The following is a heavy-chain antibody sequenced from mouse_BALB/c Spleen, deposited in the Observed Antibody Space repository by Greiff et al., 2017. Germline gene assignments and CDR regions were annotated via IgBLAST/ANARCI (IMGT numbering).Heavy chain of an antibody. CDR1: GFTFSSFG. Sequence: EVKLVESGGGLVQPGGSRKLSCAASGFTFSSFGMHWVRQAPEKGLEWVAYISSGSSTIYYADTVKGRFTISRDNPKNTLFLQMTSLRSEDTAMYYCARSLLRGYAMDYWGQGTSVTVSS. CDR2: ISSGSSTI. D-gene: IGHD1-2*01. V-gene: IGHV5-17*02. J-gene: IGHJ4*01. CDR3: ARSLLRGYAMDY.